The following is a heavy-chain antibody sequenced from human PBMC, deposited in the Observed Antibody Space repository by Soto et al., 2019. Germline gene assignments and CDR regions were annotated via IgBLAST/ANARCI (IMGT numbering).Heavy chain of an antibody. J-gene: IGHJ4*02. CDR2: ITYDGSEI. Sequence: QVQVVESGGGVVQPGRSLRLSCAASGFTLSCCGMHWVRQAPGKGLEWVGVITYDGSEIHYGDSVTGRFTISRDSSENTVYLQMNSLRVEDSAVYYCAKEQSSGFYRGVDYWGQGTLVTVSP. CDR3: AKEQSSGFYRGVDY. D-gene: IGHD6-19*01. CDR1: GFTLSCCG. V-gene: IGHV3-30*18.